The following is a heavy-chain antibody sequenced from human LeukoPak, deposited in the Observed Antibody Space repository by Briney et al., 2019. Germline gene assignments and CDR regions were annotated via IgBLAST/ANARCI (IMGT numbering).Heavy chain of an antibody. CDR1: GFTFSSYA. CDR3: ATVPYSSGWYDY. CDR2: ISGSGGST. D-gene: IGHD6-19*01. Sequence: GGSLRLSCAASGFTFSSYAMGWVRQAPGKGLEWVSGISGSGGSTYYADSVKGRFTISRDNSKSTLYLQMNSLRAEDTAVYFCATVPYSSGWYDYWGQGTVVTVSS. J-gene: IGHJ4*02. V-gene: IGHV3-23*01.